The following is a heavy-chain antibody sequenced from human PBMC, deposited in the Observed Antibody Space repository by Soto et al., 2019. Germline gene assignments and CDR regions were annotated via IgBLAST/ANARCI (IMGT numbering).Heavy chain of an antibody. CDR1: GLTVSSNY. CDR3: VRGPIPYGGNSEAVFEY. D-gene: IGHD2-21*02. J-gene: IGHJ4*02. CDR2: IYSDGTI. V-gene: IGHV3-66*01. Sequence: DVQLVESGGGLVQPGGSLRLSCAPSGLTVSSNYMSWVRQAPGKGLEWVSVIYSDGTIYYADSVKGRFTISRDNFKNTLYLLMNSLRVEDTAVYHCVRGPIPYGGNSEAVFEYWGQGTLVTVSS.